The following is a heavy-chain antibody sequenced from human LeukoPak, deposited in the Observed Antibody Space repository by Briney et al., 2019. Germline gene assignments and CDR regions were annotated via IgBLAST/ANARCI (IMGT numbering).Heavy chain of an antibody. J-gene: IGHJ4*02. CDR3: AKGVSPAPSYYFDY. CDR2: ITGSGDTT. CDR1: GFTFSTSA. V-gene: IGHV3-23*01. D-gene: IGHD2-2*01. Sequence: GGSLRLSCAASGFTFSTSAMTWVRQAPGKGLEWVSVITGSGDTTFYADSVKGRFTISRDNSKNTLYLQMNSLRAEDTAVYYCAKGVSPAPSYYFDYWGQGTLVTVSS.